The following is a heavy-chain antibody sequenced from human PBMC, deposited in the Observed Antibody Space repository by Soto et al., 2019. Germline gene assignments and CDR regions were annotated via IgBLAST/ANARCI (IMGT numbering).Heavy chain of an antibody. CDR1: GYTSPSYY. Sequence: WASVKVSFKGSGYTSPSYYINWVRQATGQGLEWMGWMNPNSGNTGYAQKFQGRVTMTRNTSIRTAYMELSSLRSEDTAVYYCARATEDYSYAFGYWAQGTLVTSPQ. CDR2: MNPNSGNT. J-gene: IGHJ4*02. V-gene: IGHV1-8*01. D-gene: IGHD4-4*01. CDR3: ARATEDYSYAFGY.